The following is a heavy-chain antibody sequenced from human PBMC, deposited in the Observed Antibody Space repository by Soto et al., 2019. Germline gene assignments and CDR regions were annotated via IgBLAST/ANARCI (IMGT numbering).Heavy chain of an antibody. J-gene: IGHJ2*01. CDR2: ISYDGSTQ. V-gene: IGHV3-30*18. D-gene: IGHD6-19*01. CDR1: GFTFSNYG. Sequence: QVQLLASGGGVVQPGRSLRLSCVASGFTFSNYGMHWVRQAPGKGPEWVAAISYDGSTQDSADSVKGRLTISRDNSQNTLYLQMNSLRPEDTAVYYCAKIRSGWHYWYFELWGRGTLVTVSS. CDR3: AKIRSGWHYWYFEL.